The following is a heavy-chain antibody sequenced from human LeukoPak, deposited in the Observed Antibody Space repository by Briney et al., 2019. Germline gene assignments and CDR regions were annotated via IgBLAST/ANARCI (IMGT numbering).Heavy chain of an antibody. V-gene: IGHV3-21*01. J-gene: IGHJ4*02. CDR1: GFTFSSYS. Sequence: GGSLRLSCAASGFTFSSYSMNWVRQAPGKGLEWVSSISSSSSYICYADSVKGRFTISRDNAKNSLYLQMNSLRAEDTAVYYCARPPYSSSSDYFDYWGQGTLVTVSS. CDR2: ISSSSSYI. D-gene: IGHD6-6*01. CDR3: ARPPYSSSSDYFDY.